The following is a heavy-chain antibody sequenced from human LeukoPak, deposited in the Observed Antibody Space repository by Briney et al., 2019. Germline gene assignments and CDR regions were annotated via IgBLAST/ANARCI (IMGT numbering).Heavy chain of an antibody. Sequence: GGSLRLSCAASGFTFSSYSMNWVRQAPGKGLEWVSSISSSSSYIYYADSVKGRFTISRDNAKNSLYLQMNSLRAEDTAVYYCVRDLSKYYGSGSPFDYWGQGTLVTVSS. CDR1: GFTFSSYS. V-gene: IGHV3-21*01. CDR2: ISSSSSYI. D-gene: IGHD3-10*01. J-gene: IGHJ4*02. CDR3: VRDLSKYYGSGSPFDY.